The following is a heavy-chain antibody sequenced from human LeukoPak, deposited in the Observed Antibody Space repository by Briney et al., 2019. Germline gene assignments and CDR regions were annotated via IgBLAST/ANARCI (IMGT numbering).Heavy chain of an antibody. Sequence: SETLSLTCTVSGGSISSSSYYWGWIRQPPGKGLEWIGSIYYSGSTYYNPSLKSRVTISVDTSKNQFSLKLSSVTAADTAVYYCARLRRSGWPEYFQHWGQGTLVTVSS. V-gene: IGHV4-39*07. CDR2: IYYSGST. J-gene: IGHJ1*01. D-gene: IGHD6-19*01. CDR1: GGSISSSSYY. CDR3: ARLRRSGWPEYFQH.